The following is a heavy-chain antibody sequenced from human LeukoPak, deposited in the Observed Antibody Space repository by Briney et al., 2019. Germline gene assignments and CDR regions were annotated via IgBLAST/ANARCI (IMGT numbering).Heavy chain of an antibody. Sequence: ASVKVSCKVSGYTLTELSMHWVRQAPGKGLEWKGGFDPEDGETIYAQKFQGRVTMTEDTSTDTAYMELSSLGSEDTAVYYCATALAAAGYYFDYWGQGTLVTVSS. V-gene: IGHV1-24*01. J-gene: IGHJ4*02. D-gene: IGHD6-13*01. CDR3: ATALAAAGYYFDY. CDR1: GYTLTELS. CDR2: FDPEDGET.